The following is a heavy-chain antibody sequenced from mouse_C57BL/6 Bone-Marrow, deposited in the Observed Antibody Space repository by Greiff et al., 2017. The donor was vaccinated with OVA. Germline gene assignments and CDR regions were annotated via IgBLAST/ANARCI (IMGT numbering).Heavy chain of an antibody. V-gene: IGHV1-53*01. D-gene: IGHD1-1*01. CDR1: GYTFTSYW. CDR2: INPSNGGT. CDR3: ARGVTTVVVDYFDY. Sequence: VQLQQPGTELVKPGASVKLSCKASGYTFTSYWMHWVKQRPEQGLEWIGNINPSNGGTNYNEKFKSKATLTVDKSSSTAYMQLSSLTSEDSAVNYGARGVTTVVVDYFDYWGQGTTLTVSS. J-gene: IGHJ2*01.